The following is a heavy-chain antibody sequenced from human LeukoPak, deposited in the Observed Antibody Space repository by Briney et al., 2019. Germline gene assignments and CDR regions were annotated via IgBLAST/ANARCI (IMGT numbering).Heavy chain of an antibody. D-gene: IGHD1-26*01. J-gene: IGHJ5*02. CDR1: GASIISYY. V-gene: IGHV4-59*01. CDR2: IYYSGGT. Sequence: SETLSLTCTVSGASIISYYWTWIRQPPGKGLEWIGYIYYSGGTNYNPSLKSRVTISVDTSKNQFSLKLSSVTAADTAVYYCARLYREGGERFDPWGQGTLVTVSS. CDR3: ARLYREGGERFDP.